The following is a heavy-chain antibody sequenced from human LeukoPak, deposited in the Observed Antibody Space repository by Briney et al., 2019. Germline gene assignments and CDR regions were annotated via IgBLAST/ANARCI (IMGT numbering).Heavy chain of an antibody. J-gene: IGHJ4*02. D-gene: IGHD1-26*01. CDR2: IYYSGST. CDR3: ASSYSGSYLPDY. CDR1: GGSISSYY. Sequence: PSETLSLTCTVSGGSISSYYWSWIRQPPGKGLEWIGYIYYSGSTNYNPSLKSRVTISVDTSKNQFSLKLSSVTAADTAVYYCASSYSGSYLPDYWGQGTLVTVSS. V-gene: IGHV4-59*08.